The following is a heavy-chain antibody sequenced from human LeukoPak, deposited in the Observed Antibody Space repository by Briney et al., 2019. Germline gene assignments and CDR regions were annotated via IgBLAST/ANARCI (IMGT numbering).Heavy chain of an antibody. CDR1: GFTFSSYG. Sequence: GGSLRLSCAASGFTFSSYGMHWVRQAPGKGLEWVAFIRYDGSNKYYADSVKGRFTISRDNSKNSLYLQMNSLRAEDTAVYYCARDQTLFPAMIVVVYFDYWGQGTLVTVSS. J-gene: IGHJ4*02. V-gene: IGHV3-30*02. CDR2: IRYDGSNK. D-gene: IGHD3-22*01. CDR3: ARDQTLFPAMIVVVYFDY.